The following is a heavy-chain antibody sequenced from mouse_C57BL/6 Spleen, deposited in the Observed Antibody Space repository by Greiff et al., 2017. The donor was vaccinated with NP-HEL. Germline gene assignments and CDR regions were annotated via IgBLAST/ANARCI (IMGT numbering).Heavy chain of an antibody. J-gene: IGHJ1*03. CDR3: ARLVYWYFDV. V-gene: IGHV1-76*01. CDR1: GYTFTDYY. CDR2: IYPGSGNT. Sequence: VKLMESGAELVRPGASVKLSCKASGYTFTDYYINWVKQRPGQGLEWIARIYPGSGNTYYNEKFKGKATLTAEKSSSTAYMQLSSLTSEDSAVYFCARLVYWYFDVWGTGTTVTVSS.